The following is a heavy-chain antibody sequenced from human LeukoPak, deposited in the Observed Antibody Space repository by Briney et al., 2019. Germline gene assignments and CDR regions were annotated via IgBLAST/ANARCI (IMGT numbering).Heavy chain of an antibody. Sequence: ASVKVSCKASGYTFTNYFMHWVRQAPGQGLEWMGIINPRGGSTGYAQKLQGRITMTTDMSTRTVYMELSSLESEDTAVYYCARRDCIGDCYSNWFDPWGQGNLVTVSS. CDR1: GYTFTNYF. V-gene: IGHV1-46*01. CDR3: ARRDCIGDCYSNWFDP. CDR2: INPRGGST. J-gene: IGHJ5*02. D-gene: IGHD2-21*02.